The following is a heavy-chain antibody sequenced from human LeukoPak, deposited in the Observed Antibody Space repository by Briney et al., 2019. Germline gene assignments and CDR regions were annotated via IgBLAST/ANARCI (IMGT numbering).Heavy chain of an antibody. D-gene: IGHD6-13*01. Sequence: ASVKVPCKASGYTFTSYDINWVRQATGQGLEWMGWMNPNSGSTGYAQKFQGRVTITRDTSISTAYMELSSLRSEDTAVYYCARPLYSSSWYGAFEYWGQGTLVTVSS. J-gene: IGHJ4*02. CDR3: ARPLYSSSWYGAFEY. CDR1: GYTFTSYD. CDR2: MNPNSGST. V-gene: IGHV1-8*03.